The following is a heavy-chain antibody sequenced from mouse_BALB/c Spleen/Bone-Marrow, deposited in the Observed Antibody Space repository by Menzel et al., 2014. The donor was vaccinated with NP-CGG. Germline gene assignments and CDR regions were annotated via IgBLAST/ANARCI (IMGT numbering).Heavy chain of an antibody. Sequence: EVKLVESGGGLVQPGGSPKLSCAASGFTFSSYGMSWVRQTPDKRLELVATINSNGGSTYYPDSLKGRFTISRDNAKDTLYLQMSSLKSEDTAMYYCARDYYGSSDYWGQGTTLIVSS. D-gene: IGHD1-1*01. V-gene: IGHV5-6-3*01. CDR3: ARDYYGSSDY. CDR1: GFTFSSYG. CDR2: INSNGGST. J-gene: IGHJ2*01.